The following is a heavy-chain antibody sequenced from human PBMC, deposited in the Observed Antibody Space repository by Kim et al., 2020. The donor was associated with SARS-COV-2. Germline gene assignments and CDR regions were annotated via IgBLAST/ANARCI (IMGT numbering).Heavy chain of an antibody. D-gene: IGHD3-10*01. CDR3: AREPPRPGSYYSLDY. CDR1: GFTFSSYE. Sequence: GGSLRLSCAASGFTFSSYEMNWVRQAPGKGLEWVSYISSSDTTIYYADSVKGRLTISRDNAKKSLYLQMNSLRAEDTAVYYCAREPPRPGSYYSLDYWGQGTLVTVSS. CDR2: ISSSDTTI. V-gene: IGHV3-48*03. J-gene: IGHJ4*02.